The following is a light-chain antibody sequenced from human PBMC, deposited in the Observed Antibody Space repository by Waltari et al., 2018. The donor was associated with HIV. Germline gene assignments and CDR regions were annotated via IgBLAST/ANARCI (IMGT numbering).Light chain of an antibody. Sequence: EVVLTQSPGTLSLSTGERATLSCRASQSLSNSYLAWYQQKPGQAPRLLIYDASSMATGIPDKFSGSGSGTDFTLTISKLEPEDFAVYYWQQYVSSPWTFGQGTKVEIK. CDR1: QSLSNSY. V-gene: IGKV3-20*01. CDR2: DAS. CDR3: QQYVSSPWT. J-gene: IGKJ1*01.